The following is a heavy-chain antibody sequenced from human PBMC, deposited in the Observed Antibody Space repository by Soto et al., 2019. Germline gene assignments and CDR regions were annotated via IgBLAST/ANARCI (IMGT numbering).Heavy chain of an antibody. D-gene: IGHD4-17*01. J-gene: IGHJ6*02. V-gene: IGHV5-51*01. CDR2: IYPGDSDT. CDR1: GYSFTSYW. Sequence: GESLKISCKGSGYSFTSYWIGWVRQMPGKGLEWMGIIYPGDSDTRYSPSFQGQVTISADKSISTAYLQWSSLKASDTAMYYCARNLGGDYYYYYGMDVWGQGTTVTVSS. CDR3: ARNLGGDYYYYYGMDV.